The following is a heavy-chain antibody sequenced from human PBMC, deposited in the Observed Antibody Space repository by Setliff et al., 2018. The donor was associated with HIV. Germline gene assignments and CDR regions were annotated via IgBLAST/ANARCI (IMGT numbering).Heavy chain of an antibody. V-gene: IGHV3-7*03. J-gene: IGHJ6*03. CDR3: ARDRASVRDTIFGGAQYYYYMDV. Sequence: LRLSCAASGFAFNKFWMSWVRQAPGKGLEWLANINRDGSAEAYVGSVKGRFSISRDNAKNSVYLQMNSLRAEDTAVYYCARDRASVRDTIFGGAQYYYYMDVWGKGTTVTVSS. CDR1: GFAFNKFW. CDR2: INRDGSAE. D-gene: IGHD3-3*01.